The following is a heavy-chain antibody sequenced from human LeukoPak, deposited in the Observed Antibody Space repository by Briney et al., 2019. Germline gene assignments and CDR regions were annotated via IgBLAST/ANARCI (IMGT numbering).Heavy chain of an antibody. V-gene: IGHV3-30*04. Sequence: GRSLRLSCAASGFTFSSYAMHWVRQAPGKGLEWVAVISYDGSNKYYADSVKGRFTISRDNSKNTLYLQMNSLRAEDTAVYYCARDIKVTMVGGFDYWGQGTLVTVSS. D-gene: IGHD3-10*01. J-gene: IGHJ4*02. CDR2: ISYDGSNK. CDR1: GFTFSSYA. CDR3: ARDIKVTMVGGFDY.